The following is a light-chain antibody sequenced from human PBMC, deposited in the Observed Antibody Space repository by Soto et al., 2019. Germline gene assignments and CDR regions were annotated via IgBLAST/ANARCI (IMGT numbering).Light chain of an antibody. Sequence: SYELTQPPSVSVSPGQTPRIPCPGDQLPKQYAYWYRQKPGQAPVLVIYKDSERPSGIPERFSGSSSGTTVTLTISGVQAEDEADYYCQSADSSGTYRYVFGTGTKLTVL. V-gene: IGLV3-25*02. CDR3: QSADSSGTYRYV. CDR1: QLPKQY. CDR2: KDS. J-gene: IGLJ1*01.